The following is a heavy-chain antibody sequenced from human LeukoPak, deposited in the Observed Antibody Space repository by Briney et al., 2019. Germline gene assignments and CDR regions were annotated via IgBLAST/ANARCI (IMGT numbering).Heavy chain of an antibody. CDR3: ARDLAGFGGYSYGMVDY. CDR2: TYYRSEWHN. J-gene: IGHJ4*02. V-gene: IGHV6-1*01. D-gene: IGHD5-18*01. Sequence: SQTHSLTCAISGDSVSSNSAAWNWIRQSPSRVLEWLGRTYYRSEWHNDYAVSVKSRIIISPDTSKNQFSLQLKSVTPEDTAVYYCARDLAGFGGYSYGMVDYWGQGTLVTVSS. CDR1: GDSVSSNSAA.